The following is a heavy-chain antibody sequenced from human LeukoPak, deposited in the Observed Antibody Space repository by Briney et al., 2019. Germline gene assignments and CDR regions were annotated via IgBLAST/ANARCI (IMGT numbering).Heavy chain of an antibody. D-gene: IGHD3-3*01. CDR1: GFTFNNYA. V-gene: IGHV3-23*01. Sequence: SGGSLRLSCAASGFTFNNYAMNWVRQAPGKRLEWVSAISGSGGSTNYVDSVKGRFTISRDNSKNTLYLQMNSLRVEDTALYYCAKDPRITKNYYYYYYMDVWGKGTTVTVSS. CDR3: AKDPRITKNYYYYYYMDV. J-gene: IGHJ6*03. CDR2: ISGSGGST.